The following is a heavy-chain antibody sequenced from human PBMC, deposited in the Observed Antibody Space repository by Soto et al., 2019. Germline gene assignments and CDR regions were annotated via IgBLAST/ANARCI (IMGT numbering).Heavy chain of an antibody. Sequence: SETLSLTCTVSGGSISSSSYYWGWIRQPPGKGLEWIGSIYYSGSTYYNPSLKSRVTISVDTSKNQFSLKLSSVTAADTAVYYCASTSAIVANDLLFDYWGQGTLVTVSS. CDR3: ASTSAIVANDLLFDY. J-gene: IGHJ4*02. D-gene: IGHD5-12*01. V-gene: IGHV4-39*01. CDR1: GGSISSSSYY. CDR2: IYYSGST.